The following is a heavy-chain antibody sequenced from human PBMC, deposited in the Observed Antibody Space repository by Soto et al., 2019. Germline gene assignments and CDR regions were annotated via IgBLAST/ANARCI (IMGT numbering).Heavy chain of an antibody. J-gene: IGHJ6*03. Sequence: SETLSLTCAVYGGSFSGYYWSWIRQPPGKGLEWIGEINHSGSTNYNPSLKSRVTISVDTSKNQFSLKLSSVTAADTAVYYCARAFLFTDCYYYMDVWGKGTTVTVSS. D-gene: IGHD2-21*01. CDR1: GGSFSGYY. CDR2: INHSGST. V-gene: IGHV4-34*01. CDR3: ARAFLFTDCYYYMDV.